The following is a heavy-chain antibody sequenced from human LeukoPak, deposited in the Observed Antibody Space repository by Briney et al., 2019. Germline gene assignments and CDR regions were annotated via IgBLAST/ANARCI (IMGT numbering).Heavy chain of an antibody. J-gene: IGHJ4*02. CDR1: GFTFSDYS. V-gene: IGHV3-21*01. Sequence: GGSLRLSCAASGFTFSDYSMNWVRQAPGKGLEWVPSISSSSSYIYYADSAKGRFTISRDNAKNSLYLQMNSLRAEDTAVYYCARGGRSTYFDWSPDYWGQGTLVTVSS. D-gene: IGHD3-9*01. CDR3: ARGGRSTYFDWSPDY. CDR2: ISSSSSYI.